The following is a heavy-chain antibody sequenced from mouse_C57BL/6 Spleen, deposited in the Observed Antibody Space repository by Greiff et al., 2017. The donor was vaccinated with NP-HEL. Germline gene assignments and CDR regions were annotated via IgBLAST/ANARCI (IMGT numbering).Heavy chain of an antibody. CDR2: IRNKANGYTT. CDR3: ARYHDYDGGFAY. D-gene: IGHD2-4*01. Sequence: EVMLVESGGGLVQPGGSLSLSCAASGFTFTDYYMSWVRQPPGKALEWLGFIRNKANGYTTEYSASVKGRFTISRDNSQSILYLQMNALRAEDSATYYCARYHDYDGGFAYWGQGTLVTVSA. J-gene: IGHJ3*01. V-gene: IGHV7-3*01. CDR1: GFTFTDYY.